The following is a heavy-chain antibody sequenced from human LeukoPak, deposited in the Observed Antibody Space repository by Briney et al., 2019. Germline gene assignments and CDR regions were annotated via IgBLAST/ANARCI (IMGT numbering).Heavy chain of an antibody. Sequence: ASVKVSCKASGGTFSSYAISWVRQAPGQGLEWMGGIIPIFGTANYAQKFQGRVTIIADESTSTAYMELNSLRSEDTAVYYCARGVVGATTGAYSFDYWGRGTLVTVSS. CDR1: GGTFSSYA. CDR2: IIPIFGTA. V-gene: IGHV1-69*01. D-gene: IGHD1-26*01. CDR3: ARGVVGATTGAYSFDY. J-gene: IGHJ4*02.